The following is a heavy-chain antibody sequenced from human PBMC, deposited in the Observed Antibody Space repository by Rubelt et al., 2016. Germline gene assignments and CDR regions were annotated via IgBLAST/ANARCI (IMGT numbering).Heavy chain of an antibody. CDR2: TYSGGST. J-gene: IGHJ6*02. Sequence: EVHLVESGGGLVQPGGSLRLSCAASGFTVSTNYMSWVRQAPGKGLEWVSVTYSGGSTFYADSVKGRFTISRDNSKNTLYPQMTSLVADDTSVDYCATGTMVRGAYGMDVWGQGTTVTVSS. D-gene: IGHD3-10*01. V-gene: IGHV3-66*01. CDR3: ATGTMVRGAYGMDV. CDR1: GFTVSTNY.